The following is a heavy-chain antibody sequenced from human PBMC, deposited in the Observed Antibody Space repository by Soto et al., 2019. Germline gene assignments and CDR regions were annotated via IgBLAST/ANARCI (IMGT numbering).Heavy chain of an antibody. CDR3: ARGAPRIVGASRRPRTFDY. D-gene: IGHD1-26*01. CDR1: GGSFSGYY. V-gene: IGHV4-34*01. J-gene: IGHJ4*02. CDR2: INHSGST. Sequence: QVQLQQWGAGLLKPSETLSLTCAVYGGSFSGYYWSWIRQPPGKGLEWIGEINHSGSTNYNPSLTRRVTISVDTSKNQFSLKLSSVTAADTAVYYCARGAPRIVGASRRPRTFDYWGQGTLVTVSS.